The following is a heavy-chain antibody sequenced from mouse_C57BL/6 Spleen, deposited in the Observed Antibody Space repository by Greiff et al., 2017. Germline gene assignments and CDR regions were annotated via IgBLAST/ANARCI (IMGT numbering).Heavy chain of an antibody. Sequence: QVQLQQPGAELVKPGASVKLSCKASGYTFTSYWMHWVKQRPGQGLEWIGMIDPNSGSTNYNEKFKSKATLTVDKSSSTAYMQLSSLTSEDSAVYYCARTWDERFAYWGQGTLVTVSA. CDR2: IDPNSGST. D-gene: IGHD4-1*01. V-gene: IGHV1-64*01. CDR1: GYTFTSYW. J-gene: IGHJ3*01. CDR3: ARTWDERFAY.